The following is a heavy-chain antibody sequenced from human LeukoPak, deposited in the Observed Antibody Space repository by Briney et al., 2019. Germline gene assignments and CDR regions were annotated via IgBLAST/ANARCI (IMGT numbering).Heavy chain of an antibody. CDR1: GFTFSSYG. CDR3: AKDVRFLEWSGTFDI. CDR2: IRYDGSNK. D-gene: IGHD3-3*01. Sequence: PGGSLRLSCAASGFTFSSYGMHWVRQAPGKGLEWVAFIRYDGSNKYYADSVKGRFTISRDNSKNTLYLQMNSLRAEDTAVYYCAKDVRFLEWSGTFDIWGQGTMVTVSS. J-gene: IGHJ3*02. V-gene: IGHV3-30*02.